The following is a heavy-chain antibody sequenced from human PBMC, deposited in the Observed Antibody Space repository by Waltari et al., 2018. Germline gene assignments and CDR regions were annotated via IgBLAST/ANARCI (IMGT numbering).Heavy chain of an antibody. CDR1: GYSFTSYY. D-gene: IGHD3-10*01. CDR3: ARDGAAKTFGQGANWFDP. Sequence: QVQLVQSGAEVKKPGASVKVSCKASGYSFTSYYMHWVRQAPGQGLEWVGIINPSGGSKRYAQKFQGRVTMTRDTSTSTVYMELSSLRSEDTALYYCARDGAAKTFGQGANWFDPWGQGTVVSVSS. J-gene: IGHJ5*02. V-gene: IGHV1-46*01. CDR2: INPSGGSK.